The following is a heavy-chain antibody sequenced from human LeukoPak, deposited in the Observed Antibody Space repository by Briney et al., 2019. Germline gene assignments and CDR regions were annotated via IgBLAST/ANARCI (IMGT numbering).Heavy chain of an antibody. J-gene: IGHJ4*02. CDR2: IKSKTDGGTT. CDR3: TTRLRYFDWTIYDFDY. V-gene: IGHV3-15*01. D-gene: IGHD3-9*01. CDR1: GFTFSNAW. Sequence: KPGGSLRLSCAASGFTFSNAWTSWVRQAPGKGLEWVGRIKSKTDGGTTDYAAPVKGRFTISRDDSKNTLYLQMNSLKTEDTAVYYCTTRLRYFDWTIYDFDYWGQGTLVTVSS.